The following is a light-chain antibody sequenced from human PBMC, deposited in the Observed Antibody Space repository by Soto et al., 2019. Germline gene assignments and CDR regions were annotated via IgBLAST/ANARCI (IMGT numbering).Light chain of an antibody. Sequence: SSELTQPPSLPVAPGQTARISCEEDNIESKSVHWYQQMPGQAPVLVVFDDTDRPSGVPERFSGSNSGNTATLTISRVEAGDEADYYCQVWDSTNEHEAIFGGGTKLTVL. J-gene: IGLJ2*01. CDR2: DDT. CDR1: NIESKS. CDR3: QVWDSTNEHEAI. V-gene: IGLV3-21*02.